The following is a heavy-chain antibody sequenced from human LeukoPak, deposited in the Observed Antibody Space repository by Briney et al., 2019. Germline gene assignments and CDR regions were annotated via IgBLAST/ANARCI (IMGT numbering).Heavy chain of an antibody. V-gene: IGHV1-46*01. CDR3: ARDSSSSPSAFDY. J-gene: IGHJ4*02. CDR2: INPGGGST. Sequence: GASVTVSCKASGSIFSSYYMHWVRQAPGQGLEWMGIINPGGGSTSYAQKFQGRVTMTRDTFSSTVYMELSSLRSEDTAVYYCARDSSSSPSAFDYWGQGTLVTVSS. D-gene: IGHD6-6*01. CDR1: GSIFSSYY.